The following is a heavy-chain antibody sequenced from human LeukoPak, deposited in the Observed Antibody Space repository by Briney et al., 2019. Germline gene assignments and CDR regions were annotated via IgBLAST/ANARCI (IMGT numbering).Heavy chain of an antibody. CDR1: GGSLSGYY. CDR3: ARYDSSGYYSDY. CDR2: INHSGST. V-gene: IGHV4-34*01. J-gene: IGHJ4*01. D-gene: IGHD3-22*01. Sequence: SETLSLTCAVYGGSLSGYYWSWIGQPPGKGVEGSGEINHSGSTNYNPSLKRRVTISVDTYKNQFSLKLSSVTAADTAVYYCARYDSSGYYSDYWGHGTLVTVSS.